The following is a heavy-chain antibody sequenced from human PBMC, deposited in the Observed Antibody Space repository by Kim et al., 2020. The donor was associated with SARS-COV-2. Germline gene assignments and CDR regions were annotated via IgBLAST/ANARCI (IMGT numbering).Heavy chain of an antibody. V-gene: IGHV1-8*01. CDR3: ARGTDSSGYYYGAVDFDY. CDR2: MNPNSGNT. CDR1: GYTFTSYD. Sequence: ASVKVSCKASGYTFTSYDINWVRQATGQGLEWMGWMNPNSGNTGYAQKFQGRVTMTRNTSISTAYMELSSLRSEDTAVYYCARGTDSSGYYYGAVDFDYWGQGTLVTVSS. D-gene: IGHD3-22*01. J-gene: IGHJ4*02.